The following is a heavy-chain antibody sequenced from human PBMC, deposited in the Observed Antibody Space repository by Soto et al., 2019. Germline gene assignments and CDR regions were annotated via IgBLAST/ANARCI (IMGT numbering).Heavy chain of an antibody. J-gene: IGHJ4*02. CDR2: INPNGGST. CDR3: ARDPSYCSGGSGSCNYDFDS. D-gene: IGHD2-15*01. CDR1: GYMFTSYY. Sequence: QVQLVQSGAEVKKPGASVKVSCKASGYMFTSYYIHWVRQAPGQGLEWLAIINPNGGSTISAQKSQVRATVTRDTSTSTVHIELSRLRSEDTAVYYCARDPSYCSGGSGSCNYDFDSCCQGSLVTVPS. V-gene: IGHV1-46*01.